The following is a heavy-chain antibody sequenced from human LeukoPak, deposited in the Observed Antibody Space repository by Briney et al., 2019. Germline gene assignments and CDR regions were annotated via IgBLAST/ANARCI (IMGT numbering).Heavy chain of an antibody. CDR1: GYTFTGYF. V-gene: IGHV1-2*02. CDR3: ARGRSDYYLDS. Sequence: ASVKVSCKASGYTFTGYFMHWVRQAPGQGLEWMGWINPNIGATKYARKFQGRVTMTRDTSISTAYMGLSRLTSDDTAVYYCARGRSDYYLDSWGQGTLVTVSS. D-gene: IGHD3-10*01. CDR2: INPNIGAT. J-gene: IGHJ4*02.